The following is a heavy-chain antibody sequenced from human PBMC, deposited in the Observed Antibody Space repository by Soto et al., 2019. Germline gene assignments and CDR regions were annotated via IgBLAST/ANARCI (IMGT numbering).Heavy chain of an antibody. V-gene: IGHV4-39*01. Sequence: LSLTCTVSGGSISSSSYYWGWIRQPPGKGLEWIGSIYYSGSTYYNPSLKSRVTISVDTSKNQFSLKLSSVTAADTAVYYCARSSSGSYYYYYYMDVWGKGTTVTVSS. D-gene: IGHD3-10*01. CDR2: IYYSGST. J-gene: IGHJ6*03. CDR3: ARSSSGSYYYYYYMDV. CDR1: GGSISSSSYY.